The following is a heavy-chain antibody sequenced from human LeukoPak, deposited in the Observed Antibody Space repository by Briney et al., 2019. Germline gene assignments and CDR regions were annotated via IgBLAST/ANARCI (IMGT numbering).Heavy chain of an antibody. J-gene: IGHJ4*02. Sequence: SETLSLTCTVSGGSISSYYWSWIRQPPGKGLEWIGYIYYSGSTNYNPSLMSRVTISVDTSKNQFSLKLSSVTAADTAVYYCARGHSSSSVLRYFDWLSPTGYFDYWGQGTLVTVSS. CDR1: GGSISSYY. CDR3: ARGHSSSSVLRYFDWLSPTGYFDY. D-gene: IGHD3-9*01. V-gene: IGHV4-59*01. CDR2: IYYSGST.